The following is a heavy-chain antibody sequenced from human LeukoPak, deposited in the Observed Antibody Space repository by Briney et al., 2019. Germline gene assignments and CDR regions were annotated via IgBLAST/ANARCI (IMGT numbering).Heavy chain of an antibody. J-gene: IGHJ1*01. V-gene: IGHV3-30*02. CDR3: AKDSIGGSYADQYFQH. Sequence: GGSLRLSCAASGFTFSSYGMHWVRQAPGKGLEWVAFIRYDGSNKYYADSVKGRFTISRDNSKNTLYLQMNSLRAEDTAVYYCAKDSIGGSYADQYFQHWGQGTLVTVSS. CDR1: GFTFSSYG. D-gene: IGHD1-26*01. CDR2: IRYDGSNK.